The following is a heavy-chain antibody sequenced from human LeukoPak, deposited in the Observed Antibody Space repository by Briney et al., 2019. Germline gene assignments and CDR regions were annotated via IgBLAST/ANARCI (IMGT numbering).Heavy chain of an antibody. D-gene: IGHD6-19*01. Sequence: SETLSLTCTVSDYAISSGYYWGWIRQPPAKGLEWIGNFYHGGTTFYNPSLKSRVTISVDTSKNQFSLKLTSVTAADTAVYYCARDYSSGWYGTYNWFDPWGQGTLVTVSS. CDR2: FYHGGTT. CDR3: ARDYSSGWYGTYNWFDP. CDR1: DYAISSGYY. V-gene: IGHV4-38-2*02. J-gene: IGHJ5*02.